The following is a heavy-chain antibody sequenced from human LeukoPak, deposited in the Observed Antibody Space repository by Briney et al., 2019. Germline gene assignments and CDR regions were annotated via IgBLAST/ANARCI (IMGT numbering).Heavy chain of an antibody. V-gene: IGHV4-4*09. Sequence: SETLSLTCTVSGGSISSYYWSWIRQPPGKGLEWIGYIYTSGSTNYNPSLKSRVTISVDTSKNQFSLNLSSVTAADTAVYYCAGTSSSWYQKIDYWGQGTLVTVSS. J-gene: IGHJ4*02. CDR3: AGTSSSWYQKIDY. CDR1: GGSISSYY. CDR2: IYTSGST. D-gene: IGHD6-13*01.